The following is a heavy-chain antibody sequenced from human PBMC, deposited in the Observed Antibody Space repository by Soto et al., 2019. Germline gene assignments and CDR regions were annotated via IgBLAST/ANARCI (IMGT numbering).Heavy chain of an antibody. CDR3: ARDPRIAVAGLEDWFDP. CDR2: IIPIFGTA. V-gene: IGHV1-69*13. D-gene: IGHD6-19*01. CDR1: GGTFSSYA. Sequence: SVKVSCKVSGGTFSSYAISWVRQAPGQGLEWMGGIIPIFGTANYAQKFQGRVTITADESTSTAYMELSSLRSEDTAVYYCARDPRIAVAGLEDWFDPWGQGTLVTVSS. J-gene: IGHJ5*02.